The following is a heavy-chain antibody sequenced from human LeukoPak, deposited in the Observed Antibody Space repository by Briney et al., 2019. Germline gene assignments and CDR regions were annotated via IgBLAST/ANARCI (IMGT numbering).Heavy chain of an antibody. CDR2: ISAYNGNT. CDR3: AREGDYYDSSGYYYPNDY. V-gene: IGHV1-18*01. CDR1: GYTFTSYG. J-gene: IGHJ4*02. Sequence: ASVKVSCKASGYTFTSYGISWVRQAPGQGLERMGWISAYNGNTNYAQKLQGRVTMTTDTSTSTAYMELRSLRSDDTAVYYCAREGDYYDSSGYYYPNDYWGQGTLVTVSS. D-gene: IGHD3-22*01.